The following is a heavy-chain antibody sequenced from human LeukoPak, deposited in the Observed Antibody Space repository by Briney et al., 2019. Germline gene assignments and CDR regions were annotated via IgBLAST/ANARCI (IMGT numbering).Heavy chain of an antibody. J-gene: IGHJ4*02. CDR1: GYTFTYYA. D-gene: IGHD3-22*01. CDR2: INTNTGNP. V-gene: IGHV7-4-1*02. Sequence: GASVKVSCKPSGYTFTYYAMNWVRQAPGQGLEWMGWINTNTGNPTYAQGLTGRFVFSLDTSVSTAYLQISSLKAEDTAVYYCARDGYYESSGRYYFDHWGQGTLVTVSS. CDR3: ARDGYYESSGRYYFDH.